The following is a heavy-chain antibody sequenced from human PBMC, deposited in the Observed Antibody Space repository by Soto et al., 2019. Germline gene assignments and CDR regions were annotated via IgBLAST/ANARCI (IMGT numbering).Heavy chain of an antibody. J-gene: IGHJ1*01. D-gene: IGHD3-16*02. V-gene: IGHV3-23*01. CDR2: ISGSGGST. CDR1: GFTFSSYA. CDR3: AKDGGIGHYDPSGYFQH. Sequence: EVQLLESGGGLVQPGGSLRLSCAASGFTFSSYAMSWVPQAPGKGLEWVSAISGSGGSTYYADSVKGRFTISRDNSKNTLYLQMNSLRAEDTAVYYCAKDGGIGHYDPSGYFQHWGQGTLVTVSS.